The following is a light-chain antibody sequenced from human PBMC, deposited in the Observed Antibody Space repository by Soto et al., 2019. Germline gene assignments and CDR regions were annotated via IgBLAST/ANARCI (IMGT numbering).Light chain of an antibody. CDR2: DVY. V-gene: IGLV2-14*03. Sequence: QSALTQPASVSGSPGQSITISCAGTSSDVGGSNYVSWYQQHPGKAPKLMIYDVYNRPSGISNRFSGSKSGNTASLTISGLQAEDEADYYCSSHSSSGTLEVFGEGTKLTVL. CDR1: SSDVGGSNY. J-gene: IGLJ2*01. CDR3: SSHSSSGTLEV.